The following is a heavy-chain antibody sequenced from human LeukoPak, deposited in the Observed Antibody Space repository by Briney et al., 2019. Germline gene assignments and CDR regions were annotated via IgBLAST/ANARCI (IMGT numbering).Heavy chain of an antibody. CDR2: IYYSGST. CDR1: GGSISTYY. V-gene: IGHV4-59*01. CDR3: ARGRGTGNPRIDY. D-gene: IGHD3/OR15-3a*01. J-gene: IGHJ4*02. Sequence: SETLSLTCTVSGGSISTYYWSWIRQPPGQGLEWIGYIYYSGSTNYNPSLKSRVTISVDTSKNQFSLKLSSVTAADTALYYCARGRGTGNPRIDYXGQGTLVXVSS.